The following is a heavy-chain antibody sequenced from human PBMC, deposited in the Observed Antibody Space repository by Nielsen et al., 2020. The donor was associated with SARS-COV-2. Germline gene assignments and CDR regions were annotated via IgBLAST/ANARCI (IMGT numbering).Heavy chain of an antibody. V-gene: IGHV4-31*03. CDR3: AREASGYDHYKYGMDV. D-gene: IGHD5-12*01. J-gene: IGHJ6*02. Sequence: LRLSCTVSGASISSGGYFWSWIRQHPGKGLEWIGYIYFTGRTSYNPSPKSRVAMSVDTSKNQFSLDLKSVTAADTAVYYCAREASGYDHYKYGMDVWGLGATVTVSS. CDR1: GASISSGGYF. CDR2: IYFTGRT.